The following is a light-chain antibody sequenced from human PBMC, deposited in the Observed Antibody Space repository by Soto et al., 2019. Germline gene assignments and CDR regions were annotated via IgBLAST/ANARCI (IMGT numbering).Light chain of an antibody. J-gene: IGKJ5*01. CDR3: QQRNNWRRGT. Sequence: EIVLTQSPGTLSLSPGERATLSCRASQSVSRSLAWYQQKPGQAPRLLIFDASTRATGIPARFRGSGSGTDFTLTISSLEPEDFAVYYCQQRNNWRRGTFGQGTRLEIK. V-gene: IGKV3-11*01. CDR2: DAS. CDR1: QSVSRS.